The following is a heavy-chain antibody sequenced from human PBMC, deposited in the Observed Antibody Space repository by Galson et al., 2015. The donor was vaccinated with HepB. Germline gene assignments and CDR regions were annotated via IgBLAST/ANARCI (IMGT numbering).Heavy chain of an antibody. J-gene: IGHJ6*02. CDR1: GFTFSSYG. CDR2: ISYDGSNK. Sequence: SLRLSCAAAGFTFSSYGMHWVRQAPGKGLEWVAVISYDGSNKYYADSVKGRFTISRDNSKNTLYLQMNSLRAEDTAVYYCAKEIRAMVVVPLCGMDVWGQGATVTVSS. V-gene: IGHV3-30*18. CDR3: AKEIRAMVVVPLCGMDV. D-gene: IGHD3-22*01.